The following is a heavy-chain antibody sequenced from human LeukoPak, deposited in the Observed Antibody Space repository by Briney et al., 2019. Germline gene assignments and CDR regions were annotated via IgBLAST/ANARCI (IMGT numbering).Heavy chain of an antibody. CDR3: ARGVAVAGPFDY. CDR2: IYYSGST. V-gene: IGHV4-59*01. J-gene: IGHJ4*02. D-gene: IGHD6-19*01. CDR1: GGSISSYY. Sequence: SETLSLTCTASGGSISSYYWSWIRQPPGKGLEWIGYIYYSGSTNYNPSLKSRVTISVDTSKNQFSLKLSSVTAADTAVYYCARGVAVAGPFDYWGQGTLVTVSS.